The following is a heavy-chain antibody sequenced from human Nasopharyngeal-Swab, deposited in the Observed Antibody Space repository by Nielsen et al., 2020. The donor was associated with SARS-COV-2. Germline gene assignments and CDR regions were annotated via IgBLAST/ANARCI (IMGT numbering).Heavy chain of an antibody. V-gene: IGHV3-9*01. CDR3: ARGMTTVTL. D-gene: IGHD4-17*01. CDR2: ISWNSGSI. J-gene: IGHJ4*02. Sequence: LSLTCAASGFTFDDYAMHWVLQAPGKGLEWVSGISWNSGSIGYADSVKGRFTISRDNAKNSLYLQMNSLRAEDTALYYCARGMTTVTLWGQGTLVTVSS. CDR1: GFTFDDYA.